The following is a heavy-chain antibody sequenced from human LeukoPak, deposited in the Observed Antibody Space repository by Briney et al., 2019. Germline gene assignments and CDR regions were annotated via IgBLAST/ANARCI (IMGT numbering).Heavy chain of an antibody. CDR1: GGSTNNSTYY. V-gene: IGHV4-61*05. CDR2: IYYSGST. Sequence: SETLSLTCTVSGGSTNNSTYYWAWIRQSPGKGLEWIGYIYYSGSTNYNPSLKSRVTISVDTSKNQFSLKLSSVTAADTAVYYCARRTHIVVVTAMDHDAFDIWGQGTMVTVSS. CDR3: ARRTHIVVVTAMDHDAFDI. D-gene: IGHD2-21*02. J-gene: IGHJ3*02.